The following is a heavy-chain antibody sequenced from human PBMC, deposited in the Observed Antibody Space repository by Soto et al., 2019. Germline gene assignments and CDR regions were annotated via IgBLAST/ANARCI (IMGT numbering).Heavy chain of an antibody. Sequence: QVQLQESGPGLVKPSQTLSLTCTVSGPSISSGGYYWSWIRQRPGKGLEWLGYIYHSGTSYYIPSLLSRLTMSIDASKNQLSLTLRSVTAADTAVYFCANVGQPSRPRMGSLDFWGQGILVTVSS. V-gene: IGHV4-31*03. CDR2: IYHSGTS. J-gene: IGHJ4*02. D-gene: IGHD2-8*01. CDR1: GPSISSGGYY. CDR3: ANVGQPSRPRMGSLDF.